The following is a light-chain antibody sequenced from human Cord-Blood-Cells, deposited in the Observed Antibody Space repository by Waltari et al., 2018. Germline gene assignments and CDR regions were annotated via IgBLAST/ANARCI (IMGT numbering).Light chain of an antibody. V-gene: IGLV3-1*01. CDR1: KLGDKY. CDR3: QAWDSSTGV. CDR2: QDS. Sequence: SYELTQPPSVSVSPGQTASITCSGDKLGDKYACWYQQKPGQSPVLVIYQDSKRPSGIPGRFSGSNSGNTATLTISGTQAMDEADYYCQAWDSSTGVFGGGTKLTDL. J-gene: IGLJ3*02.